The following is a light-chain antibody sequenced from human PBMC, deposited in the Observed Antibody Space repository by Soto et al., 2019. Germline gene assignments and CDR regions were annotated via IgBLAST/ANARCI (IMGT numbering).Light chain of an antibody. J-gene: IGKJ4*01. Sequence: DIQLTQSPSTLSASVGDRVTITCRASQKINNWLAWYQQKPGTPRKLLISKASNLESGVPSRFSGSGSETEFTLTISSLQPDDFATYYCQQYNSYSLLTFAGGTRVDIK. CDR3: QQYNSYSLLT. CDR2: KAS. CDR1: QKINNW. V-gene: IGKV1-5*03.